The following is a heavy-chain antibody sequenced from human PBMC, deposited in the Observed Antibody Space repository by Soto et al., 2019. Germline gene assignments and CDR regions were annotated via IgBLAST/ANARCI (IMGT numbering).Heavy chain of an antibody. J-gene: IGHJ4*02. D-gene: IGHD6-13*01. CDR1: GFTFSSFW. CDR3: ARIPPGWGGGQLVLDY. Sequence: EVQLVESGGGLVQPGGSLRLSCAASGFTFSSFWMYWVRQAPGKGLVWVSRINSDASTTSYADSVKGRFTISRDNAKNTLYLQMNSLRAEDTAVYYWARIPPGWGGGQLVLDYWGQGTLVTVSS. V-gene: IGHV3-74*01. CDR2: INSDASTT.